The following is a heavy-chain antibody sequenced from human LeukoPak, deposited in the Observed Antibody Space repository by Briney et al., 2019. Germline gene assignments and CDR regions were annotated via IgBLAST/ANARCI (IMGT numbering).Heavy chain of an antibody. J-gene: IGHJ4*02. Sequence: GASVKVSCKASGDTFTSYAISWVRQAPGQGLEWMGGIIPIFGTANYAQKFQGRVTITTDASTSTAYMELSSLRSEDTAVYYCASLVNSDYDILTGYQYYFDYWGQGNLVTVSS. CDR3: ASLVNSDYDILTGYQYYFDY. CDR2: IIPIFGTA. D-gene: IGHD3-9*01. CDR1: GDTFTSYA. V-gene: IGHV1-69*05.